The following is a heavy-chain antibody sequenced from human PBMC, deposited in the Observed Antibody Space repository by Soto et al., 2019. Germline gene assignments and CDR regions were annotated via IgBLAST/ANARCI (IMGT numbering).Heavy chain of an antibody. CDR3: VFGGYYYLFSFDY. V-gene: IGHV4-39*01. Sequence: PSETLSLTCTVSGGSISSSSYYWGWIRQPPGKGLEWIGSIYYSGSTYYNPSLKSRVTISVDTSKNQFSLKLSSVTAADTAVYYCVFGGYYYLFSFDYWGQGTLVTVSS. D-gene: IGHD3-22*01. J-gene: IGHJ4*02. CDR2: IYYSGST. CDR1: GGSISSSSYY.